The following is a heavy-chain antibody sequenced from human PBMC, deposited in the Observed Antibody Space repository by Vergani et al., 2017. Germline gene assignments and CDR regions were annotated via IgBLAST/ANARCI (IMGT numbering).Heavy chain of an antibody. CDR1: GGSISSYY. J-gene: IGHJ4*02. CDR2: IYYSGGT. V-gene: IGHV4-59*01. CDR3: ARDATQTSSSGLDY. D-gene: IGHD6-13*01. Sequence: QVQLQESGPGLVKPSETLSLTCTVSGGSISSYYWSWIRQPPGKGLEWIGYIYYSGGTNYNPSLKSRVTISVDTSKNQFSLKLSSVTAADTAVYYCARDATQTSSSGLDYWGQGTLVTVSS.